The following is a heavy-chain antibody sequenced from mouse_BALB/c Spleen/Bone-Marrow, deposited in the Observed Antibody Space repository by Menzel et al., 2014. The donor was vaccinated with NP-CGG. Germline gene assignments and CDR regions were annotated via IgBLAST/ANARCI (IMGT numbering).Heavy chain of an antibody. D-gene: IGHD1-1*01. Sequence: EVKLMESGGGLVKPGGSLKLSCAASGFTSSSYGMSWVRQTPEKRLEWVATISGGGSYTYYPDSVKGRFTISRDNAKNNLYLQMSSLRSEDTTLYYCARQYGSSYFDYWGQGTTLTVSS. V-gene: IGHV5-9-2*01. CDR2: ISGGGSYT. CDR3: ARQYGSSYFDY. J-gene: IGHJ2*01. CDR1: GFTSSSYG.